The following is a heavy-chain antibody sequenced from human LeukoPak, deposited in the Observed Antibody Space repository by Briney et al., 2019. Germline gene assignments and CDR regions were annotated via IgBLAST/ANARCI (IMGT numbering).Heavy chain of an antibody. D-gene: IGHD5-12*01. CDR2: ISYDGSDK. V-gene: IGHV3-30*04. Sequence: GGSLRLSCAASGFIFNIYAMHWVRRAPGKGPEWVAVISYDGSDKDYADSVKGRFTISRDNSKNTLHLQMDSLRAEDTAVYYCAREVATTSDYWGQETLVTVSS. CDR3: AREVATTSDY. J-gene: IGHJ4*02. CDR1: GFIFNIYA.